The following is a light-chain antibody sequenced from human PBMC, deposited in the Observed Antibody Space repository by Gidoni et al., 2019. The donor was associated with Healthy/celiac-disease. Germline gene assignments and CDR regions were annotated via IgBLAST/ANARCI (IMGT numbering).Light chain of an antibody. J-gene: IGKJ3*01. Sequence: IQLTQSPSSLSASVGDRVTITCRASQGISSYLDWYQQKPGKAPKLLIYAASTLQSGVPSRFSGSGSGTDFTLTISSLQPEDFATYYCQQLNSYPLFTFGPGTKVDIK. CDR3: QQLNSYPLFT. CDR1: QGISSY. V-gene: IGKV1-9*01. CDR2: AAS.